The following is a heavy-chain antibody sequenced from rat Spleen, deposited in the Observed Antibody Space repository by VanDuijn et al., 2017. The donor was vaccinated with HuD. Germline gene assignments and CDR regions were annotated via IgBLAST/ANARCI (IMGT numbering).Heavy chain of an antibody. D-gene: IGHD1-12*02. Sequence: EVQLQESGPGLVKPSQSLSLSCSVTVYSITSSYRWNWIRKFPGNKLEWMGYINNAGSTNYNPSLKSRISITRDTSKNQFFLQVNSVTTEDTATYYCAACYDGTYYYFDYWGQGVMVTVSS. V-gene: IGHV3-3*01. CDR2: INNAGST. J-gene: IGHJ2*01. CDR1: VYSITSSYR. CDR3: AACYDGTYYYFDY.